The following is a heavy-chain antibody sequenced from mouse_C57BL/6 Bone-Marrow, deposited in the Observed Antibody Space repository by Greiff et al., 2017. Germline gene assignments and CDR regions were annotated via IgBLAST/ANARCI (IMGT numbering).Heavy chain of an antibody. J-gene: IGHJ3*01. V-gene: IGHV1-61*01. D-gene: IGHD3-1*01. Sequence: QVQLQQPGAELVRPGSSVKLSCKASGYTFTSYWMEWVKQRPGQGLEWIGNIYPSDSETNYNQKFKDKATLTVDKSSSTAYMQLSSLTSEDSAVYYCAVLGFWLASWGQGTLVTVSA. CDR1: GYTFTSYW. CDR2: IYPSDSET. CDR3: AVLGFWLAS.